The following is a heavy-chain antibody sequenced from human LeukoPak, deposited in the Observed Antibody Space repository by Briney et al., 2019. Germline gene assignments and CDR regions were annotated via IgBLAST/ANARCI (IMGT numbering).Heavy chain of an antibody. CDR1: GGSFSGYY. CDR3: ARLRQIVAANADPSSGFDH. CDR2: ISHGERT. D-gene: IGHD6-25*01. V-gene: IGHV4-34*01. Sequence: SETLSLTCAVYGGSFSGYYWTWIRQPPGKGLEWIGEISHGERTNSNPSLKSRVTMSLDTSKNQFSLKLTSVTAADTAVYYCARLRQIVAANADPSSGFDHWGQGTLVTVSS. J-gene: IGHJ4*02.